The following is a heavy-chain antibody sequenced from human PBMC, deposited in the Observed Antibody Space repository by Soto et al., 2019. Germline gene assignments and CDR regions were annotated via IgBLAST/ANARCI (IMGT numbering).Heavy chain of an antibody. V-gene: IGHV3-15*01. Sequence: PGGSLRLSCAASGFTFSNAWMSWVRQAPGKGLEWVGRIKSKTDGGTTDYAAPVKGRFTISRDDSKNTLYLQMNSLKTEDTAVYYCTTRLKIGYCSGGSCSARGRFDYWGQGTLVTVSS. CDR2: IKSKTDGGTT. CDR3: TTRLKIGYCSGGSCSARGRFDY. CDR1: GFTFSNAW. D-gene: IGHD2-15*01. J-gene: IGHJ4*02.